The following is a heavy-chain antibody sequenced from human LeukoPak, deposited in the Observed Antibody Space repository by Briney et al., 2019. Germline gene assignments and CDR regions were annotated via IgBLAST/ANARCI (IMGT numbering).Heavy chain of an antibody. V-gene: IGHV1-2*02. CDR3: ARELLEYSGSYYSFFDY. CDR2: INPNSGGT. CDR1: GYTFTGYY. Sequence: ASVKVSCKASGYTFTGYYMHWVRQAPGQGLEWMGWINPNSGGTNCAQKFQGRVTMTRDTSISTAYMELSRLRSDDTAVYYCARELLEYSGSYYSFFDYWGQGTLVTVSS. J-gene: IGHJ4*02. D-gene: IGHD1-26*01.